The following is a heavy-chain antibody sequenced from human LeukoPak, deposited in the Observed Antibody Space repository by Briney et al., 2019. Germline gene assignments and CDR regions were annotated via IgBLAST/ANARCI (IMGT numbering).Heavy chain of an antibody. CDR1: GYALTELS. Sequence: ASVKVSCKVSGYALTELSMHWVRQAPGKGLEWMGGFDPEDGETIYAQKFQGRVTMTEDTYTDTAYMELSSLRSEDTAVYYCATGLRGENWFDPWGQGTLVTVSS. V-gene: IGHV1-24*01. CDR2: FDPEDGET. CDR3: ATGLRGENWFDP. J-gene: IGHJ5*02. D-gene: IGHD3-10*01.